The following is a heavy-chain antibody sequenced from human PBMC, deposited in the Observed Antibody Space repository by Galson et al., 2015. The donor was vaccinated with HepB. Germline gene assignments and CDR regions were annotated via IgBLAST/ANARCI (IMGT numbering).Heavy chain of an antibody. CDR2: INPSGGST. D-gene: IGHD3-9*01. Sequence: SVKVSCKASGYTFTSYYMHWVRQAPGQGLEWMGIINPSGGSTSYAQKFQGRVTMTRDTSTSTVYTELSSLRSEDTAVYYCARSSLYDILTGRHWGQGTLVTVSS. J-gene: IGHJ4*02. CDR3: ARSSLYDILTGRH. CDR1: GYTFTSYY. V-gene: IGHV1-46*01.